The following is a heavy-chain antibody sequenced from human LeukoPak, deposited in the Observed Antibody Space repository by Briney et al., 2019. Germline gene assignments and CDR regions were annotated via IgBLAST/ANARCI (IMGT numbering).Heavy chain of an antibody. CDR2: INPNSGGT. D-gene: IGHD2-2*01. Sequence: INPNSGGTNYAQKFQGRVTMTRDTSISTAYMELSRLRSDDTAVYYCAREYQLRYDAFDIWGQGTMVTVSS. CDR3: AREYQLRYDAFDI. J-gene: IGHJ3*02. V-gene: IGHV1-2*02.